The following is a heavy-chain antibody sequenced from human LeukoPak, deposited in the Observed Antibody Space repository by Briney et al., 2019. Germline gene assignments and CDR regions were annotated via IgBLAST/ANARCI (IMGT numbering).Heavy chain of an antibody. CDR3: VRAIVRGVLREFDY. CDR2: IYWDDEK. CDR1: GISLRTSGMG. D-gene: IGHD3-10*01. J-gene: IGHJ4*02. V-gene: IGHV2-5*02. Sequence: SGPALVKPTQTLTLTCTISGISLRTSGMGVAWIRQPPGKDLEWLAVIYWDDEKHYSPALKSRLTIIQDTSNNQAVLIMSIMDPVDTATYYCVRAIVRGVLREFDYWGQGILVTVSS.